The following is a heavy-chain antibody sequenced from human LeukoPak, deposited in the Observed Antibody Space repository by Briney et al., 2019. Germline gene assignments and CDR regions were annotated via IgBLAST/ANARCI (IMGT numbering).Heavy chain of an antibody. CDR1: GGSISSYY. Sequence: PSETLSLTCTVSGGSISSYYWSWIRQPPGKGLEWIGYIYYSGSTNYNPSLKSRVTISVDTSKNQLSLKLSSVTAADTAVYYCARAGYCSSTICPDAFDIWGQGTKVTVSS. CDR3: ARAGYCSSTICPDAFDI. J-gene: IGHJ3*02. D-gene: IGHD2-2*01. V-gene: IGHV4-59*12. CDR2: IYYSGST.